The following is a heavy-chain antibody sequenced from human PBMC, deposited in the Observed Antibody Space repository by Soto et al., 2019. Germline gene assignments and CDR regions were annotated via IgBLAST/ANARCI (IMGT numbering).Heavy chain of an antibody. CDR3: AREWGRTYYYDSSGYSHFDY. V-gene: IGHV1-69*13. Sequence: SVKVSCKASGGTFNSYGVSWVRQAPGQGLEWMGTLIPMFGTTNYAERFQGRVTITADESTGTAYMELSSLRSEDTAVYYCAREWGRTYYYDSSGYSHFDYWGQGTLVTVSS. D-gene: IGHD3-22*01. CDR2: LIPMFGTT. CDR1: GGTFNSYG. J-gene: IGHJ4*02.